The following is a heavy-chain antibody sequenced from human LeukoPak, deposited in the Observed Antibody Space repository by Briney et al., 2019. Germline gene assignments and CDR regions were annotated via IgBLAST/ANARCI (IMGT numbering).Heavy chain of an antibody. CDR1: GGSVSSNNW. CDR3: ARGAAGYSYG. D-gene: IGHD5-18*01. V-gene: IGHV4-4*02. J-gene: IGHJ4*02. Sequence: SGTLSLTCTVSGGSVSSNNWWSWVRQPPGKGLEWIGEVLHSGSTNSNPSLKSRVTMSIDKSKNQYSLKLTSVTAADTAVYYCARGAAGYSYGWGQGTLVTVSS. CDR2: VLHSGST.